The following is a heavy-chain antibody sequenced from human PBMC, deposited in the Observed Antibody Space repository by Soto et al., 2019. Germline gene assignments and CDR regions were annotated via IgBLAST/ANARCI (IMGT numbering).Heavy chain of an antibody. CDR1: GGPISSGGYY. D-gene: IGHD3-9*01. CDR3: ARFADILTGAFDI. V-gene: IGHV4-31*03. CDR2: IYYSGST. J-gene: IGHJ3*02. Sequence: SETLSLTCTVSGGPISSGGYYWSWIRQHPGKGLEWIGYIYYSGSTYYNPSLKSRVTISVDTSKNQFSLKLSSVTAADTAAYYCARFADILTGAFDIWGQGTMVTVSS.